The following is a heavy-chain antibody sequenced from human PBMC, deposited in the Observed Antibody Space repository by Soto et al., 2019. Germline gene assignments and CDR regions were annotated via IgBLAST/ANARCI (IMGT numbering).Heavy chain of an antibody. J-gene: IGHJ5*02. D-gene: IGHD3-3*01. CDR2: IYHRGST. CDR1: GGSISSSNW. CDR3: ASVRVYDFWSRYPAGGSAAGRWCNP. Sequence: PSETLSLTCAVSGGSISSSNWWSWVRQPPGKGLEWIGEIYHRGSTNYNPSLKSRVTISVDKSKNQFSLKLSSVTAADTAVYYCASVRVYDFWSRYPAGGSAAGRWCNPWGQRTLVIAAS. V-gene: IGHV4-4*02.